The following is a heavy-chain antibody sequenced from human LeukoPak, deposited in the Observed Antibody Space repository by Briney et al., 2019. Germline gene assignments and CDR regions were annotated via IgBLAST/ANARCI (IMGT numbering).Heavy chain of an antibody. CDR3: ARLMRAAAGFHYYYYGMDV. J-gene: IGHJ6*02. V-gene: IGHV4-59*08. CDR2: IYYSGST. D-gene: IGHD6-13*01. Sequence: SETLSLTCTVSGGSISNKYWSWIRQPPGKGLEWIGYIYYSGSTNYNSSLKSRVTISLDTSMNQFSLRLRFVTAADTAVYYCARLMRAAAGFHYYYYGMDVWGQGTTVTVSS. CDR1: GGSISNKY.